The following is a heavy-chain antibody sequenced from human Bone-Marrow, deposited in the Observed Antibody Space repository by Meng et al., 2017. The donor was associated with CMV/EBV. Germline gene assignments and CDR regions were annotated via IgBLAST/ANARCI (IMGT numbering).Heavy chain of an antibody. D-gene: IGHD6-6*01. J-gene: IGHJ6*02. V-gene: IGHV1-2*02. CDR1: GYSFASYY. CDR3: ARDGWEQLVRKDLYYYYYGMDV. CDR2: FNPNSGDA. Sequence: ASVKVSCKASGYSFASYYIHWVRQAPGQGLEWMGWFNPNSGDADYAQKFQGRVTMTRDTSISTAYMELSSLRSDDTAAYYCARDGWEQLVRKDLYYYYYGMDVWGQGTTVTVSS.